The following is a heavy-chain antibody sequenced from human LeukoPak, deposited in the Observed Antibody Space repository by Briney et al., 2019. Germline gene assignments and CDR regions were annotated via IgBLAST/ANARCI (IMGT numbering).Heavy chain of an antibody. CDR3: VRHEQLLWASFDP. CDR2: IYYSGST. CDR1: GGSISRGSYS. J-gene: IGHJ5*02. D-gene: IGHD3-10*01. V-gene: IGHV4-39*01. Sequence: PSETLSLTCAVSGGSISRGSYSWGWIRQPPGKGLEWIGSIYYSGSTYYNPSLKSRVTISIDTSKIHFSLKLSSVTAADTAVYYCVRHEQLLWASFDPWGQGTLVTVSS.